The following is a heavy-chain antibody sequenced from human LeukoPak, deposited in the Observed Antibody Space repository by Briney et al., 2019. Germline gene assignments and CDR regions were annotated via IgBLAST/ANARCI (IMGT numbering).Heavy chain of an antibody. D-gene: IGHD3-22*01. CDR1: GGSISSSSYY. CDR3: ATYDSSGYYLLTN. Sequence: SETLSLTCAVSGGSISSSSYYWGWIRQPPGKGLEWIGSIYYSGSTYYNPSLKSRVTISVDTSKNQFSLKLSSVTAADTAVYYCATYDSSGYYLLTNWGQGTLVTASS. CDR2: IYYSGST. J-gene: IGHJ4*02. V-gene: IGHV4-39*01.